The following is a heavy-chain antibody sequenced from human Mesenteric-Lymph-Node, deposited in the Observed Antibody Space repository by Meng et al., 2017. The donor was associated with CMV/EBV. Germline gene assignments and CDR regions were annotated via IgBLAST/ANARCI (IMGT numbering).Heavy chain of an antibody. J-gene: IGHJ4*02. CDR1: GGVFSGYY. CDR3: ARGSSYDILTGYFDY. Sequence: VPLPQGGAGPLKPSETLAVTCAGYGGVFSGYYWNWIRQSPEKGLEWIGEINHSGSTTYNPSFTSRIIISVDTSTNQISLNMSSVTAADTAVYYCARGSSYDILTGYFDYWGQGALVTVSS. V-gene: IGHV4-34*01. CDR2: INHSGST. D-gene: IGHD3-9*01.